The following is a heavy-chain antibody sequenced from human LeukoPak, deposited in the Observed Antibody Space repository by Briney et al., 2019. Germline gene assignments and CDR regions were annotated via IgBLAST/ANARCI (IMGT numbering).Heavy chain of an antibody. CDR1: GGSISSYY. D-gene: IGHD2-2*01. CDR2: IYTSVST. CDR3: ARYCSSTSCSQLDAFDI. J-gene: IGHJ3*02. Sequence: SETLSLTCTVSGGSISSYYWSWIRQPAGKGLEWIGRIYTSVSTNYNPSLKSRVTMSVDTSKNQFSLKLSSVTAADTAVYYCARYCSSTSCSQLDAFDIWGQGTMVTVSS. V-gene: IGHV4-4*07.